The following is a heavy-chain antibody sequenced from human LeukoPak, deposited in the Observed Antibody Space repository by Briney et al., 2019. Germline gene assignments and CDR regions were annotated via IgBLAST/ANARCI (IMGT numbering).Heavy chain of an antibody. V-gene: IGHV4-38-2*01. CDR3: ARHRGYDFWSGQNWFDP. CDR1: GYSISIDYN. CDR2: IYHSGNT. Sequence: PSETLSLTCAVSGYSISIDYNWAWIRPSAGKGLEWIGNIYHSGNTYYNPSLKSRVTISVDTSKNHFSLKLSSVTAADTAMYYCARHRGYDFWSGQNWFDPWGQGTLVTVSS. D-gene: IGHD3-3*01. J-gene: IGHJ5*02.